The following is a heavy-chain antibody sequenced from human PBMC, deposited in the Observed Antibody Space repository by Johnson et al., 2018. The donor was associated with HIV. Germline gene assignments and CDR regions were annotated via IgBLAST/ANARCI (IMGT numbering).Heavy chain of an antibody. Sequence: QVQLVESGGGVVQPGRSLRLSCAASGFTFSNYAMHWVRQAPGKGLEWLSVISYDGSYKYYADSVKGRFTISRDISKNSLYLQMNSLRAEDTALYYCAKDMGRYSSSSAAFDIWGQGTMVIVSS. CDR1: GFTFSNYA. D-gene: IGHD6-6*01. CDR2: ISYDGSYK. CDR3: AKDMGRYSSSSAAFDI. J-gene: IGHJ3*02. V-gene: IGHV3-30*04.